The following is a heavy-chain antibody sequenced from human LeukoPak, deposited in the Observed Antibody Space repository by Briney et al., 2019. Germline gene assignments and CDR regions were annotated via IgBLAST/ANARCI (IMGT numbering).Heavy chain of an antibody. Sequence: GGSLRLSCAASGFTFSSYSMNWVRQAPGKGLEWVSSISDSSSYIYYADSVKGRLTISRDNAKNSLYLQMDSLRAEDAAVYYCARTSGESTAALRAPFDYWGQGTLATVSS. CDR1: GFTFSSYS. J-gene: IGHJ4*02. D-gene: IGHD6-6*01. CDR3: ARTSGESTAALRAPFDY. V-gene: IGHV3-21*01. CDR2: ISDSSSYI.